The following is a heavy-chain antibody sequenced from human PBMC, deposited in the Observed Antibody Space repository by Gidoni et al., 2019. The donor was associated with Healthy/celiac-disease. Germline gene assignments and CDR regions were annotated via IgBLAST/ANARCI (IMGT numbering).Heavy chain of an antibody. V-gene: IGHV3-30-3*01. Sequence: QVQLVESGGGVVQPGRSLRLSCAASGFTFSSYAMHWVRQAPGKGLEWVAVISYDGSNKYYADSVKGRFTISRDNSKNTLYLQMNSLRAEDTAVYYCAAPAYPDYYYYGMDVWGQGTTVTVSS. D-gene: IGHD2-2*01. CDR3: AAPAYPDYYYYGMDV. CDR2: ISYDGSNK. CDR1: GFTFSSYA. J-gene: IGHJ6*02.